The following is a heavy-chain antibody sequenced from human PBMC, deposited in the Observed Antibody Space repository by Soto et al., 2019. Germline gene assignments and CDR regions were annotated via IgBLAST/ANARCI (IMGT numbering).Heavy chain of an antibody. J-gene: IGHJ4*02. CDR1: GYTFTSYD. Sequence: ASVKVSCKASGYTFTSYDINWVRQATGQGLEWMGWMNPNSGNTGYAQKFQGGVTMTRNTSISTAYMELSSLRSEDTAVYYCARGRYYDFWSGYYFDYWGQGTLVTVSS. CDR2: MNPNSGNT. D-gene: IGHD3-3*01. CDR3: ARGRYYDFWSGYYFDY. V-gene: IGHV1-8*01.